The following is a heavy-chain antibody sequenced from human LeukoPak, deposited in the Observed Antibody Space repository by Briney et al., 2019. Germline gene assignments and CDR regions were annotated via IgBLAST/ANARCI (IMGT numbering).Heavy chain of an antibody. D-gene: IGHD6-19*01. J-gene: IGHJ4*02. CDR1: GFTFSSYW. Sequence: PGGSPRLSCAASGFTFSSYWMHWVRQAPGKGLVWVSRINSDGSSTSYADSVKGRFTISRDNAKNTLYLQMNSLRAEDTAVYYCARVYSSGWYGYYFDYWGQGTLVTVSS. V-gene: IGHV3-74*01. CDR2: INSDGSST. CDR3: ARVYSSGWYGYYFDY.